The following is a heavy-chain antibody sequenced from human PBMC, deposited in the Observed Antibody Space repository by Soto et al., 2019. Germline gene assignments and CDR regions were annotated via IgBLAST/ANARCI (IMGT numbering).Heavy chain of an antibody. Sequence: ASVKVSCKASGYTFNKYDINWMRQATGQGLEWMGWMNPSSGNAGYAQKFQGRVTMTRNTSTSTTYMELSSLRSDDTAVYYCARGWSSAFTLWGQGTMDTGS. CDR3: ARGWSSAFTL. D-gene: IGHD2-8*01. CDR2: MNPSSGNA. CDR1: GYTFNKYD. V-gene: IGHV1-8*01. J-gene: IGHJ3*01.